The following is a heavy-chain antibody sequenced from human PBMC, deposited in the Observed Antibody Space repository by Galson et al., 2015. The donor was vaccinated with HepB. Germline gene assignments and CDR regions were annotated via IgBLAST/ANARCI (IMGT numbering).Heavy chain of an antibody. CDR3: ASPGGVGATTAAFDI. Sequence: SCKASGGTFSSYTISWVRQAPGQGLEWMGRIIPILGIANYAQKFQGRVTITADKSTSTAYMELSSLRSEDTAVYYCASPGGVGATTAAFDIWGQGTMVTVSS. CDR2: IIPILGIA. J-gene: IGHJ3*02. CDR1: GGTFSSYT. V-gene: IGHV1-69*02. D-gene: IGHD1-26*01.